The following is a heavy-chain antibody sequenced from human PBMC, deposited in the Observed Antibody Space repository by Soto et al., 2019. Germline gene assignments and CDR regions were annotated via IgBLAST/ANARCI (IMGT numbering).Heavy chain of an antibody. V-gene: IGHV3-72*01. CDR2: SRNKANRYTT. CDR3: ARDLSLIRRGMDP. J-gene: IGHJ5*02. Sequence: EAQLVESGGGLVQPGGSLRLSCAVSGFTFSDHYMDWVRQAPGKGLEWVGRSRNKANRYTTEYAASVKGRFTISRDDSKNSLYLQMNSLKTEDTAVYYCARDLSLIRRGMDPWGQGTLVTVSS. D-gene: IGHD3-10*01. CDR1: GFTFSDHY.